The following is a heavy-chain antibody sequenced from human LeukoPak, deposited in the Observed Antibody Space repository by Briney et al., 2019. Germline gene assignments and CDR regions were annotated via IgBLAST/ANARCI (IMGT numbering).Heavy chain of an antibody. V-gene: IGHV4-59*01. CDR1: GRSISRYY. Sequence: SQTLSLTCPVAGRSISRYYWGWVRQPHGGGREWVGYIHYSGSTNYNPSPKSRVTISLDTSRNQSSLKLSSVTAADSAVYYCARGASNLDYWGRGTLVTVSS. CDR2: IHYSGST. J-gene: IGHJ4*02. CDR3: ARGASNLDY.